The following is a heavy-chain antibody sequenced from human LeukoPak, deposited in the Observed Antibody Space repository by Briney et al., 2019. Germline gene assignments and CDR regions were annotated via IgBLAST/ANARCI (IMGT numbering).Heavy chain of an antibody. J-gene: IGHJ4*02. CDR3: VREGGEYLSGPFDS. CDR1: GFAFSSYA. CDR2: IKQDGNEK. Sequence: GGSLRLSCAASGFAFSSYAMSWVRQAPGKGLEWVADIKQDGNEKYYVDSVKGRFTIAREHAKNSLLLQMNSLRAEDTAVYYCVREGGEYLSGPFDSWGQGALVTVSS. D-gene: IGHD1-26*01. V-gene: IGHV3-7*01.